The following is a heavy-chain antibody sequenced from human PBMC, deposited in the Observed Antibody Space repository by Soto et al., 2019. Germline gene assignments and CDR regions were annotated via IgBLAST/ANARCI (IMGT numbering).Heavy chain of an antibody. Sequence: PSETLSLTCTVSGGSISSGGYYWSWIRQHPGKGLEWIGYIYYSGSTYYNPSLKSRVTISVDTSKNQFSLKLSSVTAADTAVYYCARSFPFRYYYDSSGNWFDPWGQGTLVTVS. D-gene: IGHD3-22*01. CDR3: ARSFPFRYYYDSSGNWFDP. V-gene: IGHV4-31*03. CDR2: IYYSGST. J-gene: IGHJ5*02. CDR1: GGSISSGGYY.